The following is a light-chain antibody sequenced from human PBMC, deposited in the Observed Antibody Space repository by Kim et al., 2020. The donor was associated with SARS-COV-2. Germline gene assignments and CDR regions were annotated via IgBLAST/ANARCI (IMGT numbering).Light chain of an antibody. CDR2: DAS. J-gene: IGKJ2*01. CDR1: QSISSY. V-gene: IGKV1-39*01. Sequence: DIQMTQSPSSLSASVGDRVTITCRASQSISSYLNWYQQKPGKAPKLLIYDASSLQSGVPSRFSGSGSGTDFTLTISSLQPDGFATYYCQQSYSTLPYTFGQGTKLEI. CDR3: QQSYSTLPYT.